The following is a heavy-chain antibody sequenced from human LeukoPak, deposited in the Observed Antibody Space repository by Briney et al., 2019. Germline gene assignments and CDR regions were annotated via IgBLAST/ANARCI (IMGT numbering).Heavy chain of an antibody. D-gene: IGHD7-27*01. CDR2: IHHSGGT. Sequence: SETLSLTCAVSGGSISSTEWYTWVHQPPGQGLEWIGEIHHSGGTNYNVSLKSRVTISLEKSKNQFSRDLTSMTAADTAVYYCATRWVLTGEPYWGQGTLVTVSS. CDR3: ATRWVLTGEPY. V-gene: IGHV4-4*02. CDR1: GGSISSTEW. J-gene: IGHJ4*02.